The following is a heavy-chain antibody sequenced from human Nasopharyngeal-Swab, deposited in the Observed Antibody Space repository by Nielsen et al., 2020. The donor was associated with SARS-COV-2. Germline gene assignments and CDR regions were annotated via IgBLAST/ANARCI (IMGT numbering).Heavy chain of an antibody. J-gene: IGHJ4*02. CDR3: ARSTSSIAVAVNFDY. CDR1: GFSLSTSGMC. Sequence: SGPTLVKPTQTFTLTCTFSGFSLSTSGMCVSWIRQPPGKALEWLALIDWDDDKYYSTSLKTRLTISKDTSKNQVVLTMTNMDPVDTATYYCARSTSSIAVAVNFDYWGQGTLVTVSS. CDR2: IDWDDDK. D-gene: IGHD6-19*01. V-gene: IGHV2-70*01.